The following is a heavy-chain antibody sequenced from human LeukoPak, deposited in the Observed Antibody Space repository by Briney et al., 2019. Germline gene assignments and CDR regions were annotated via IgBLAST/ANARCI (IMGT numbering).Heavy chain of an antibody. CDR1: GYTFTSYY. V-gene: IGHV1-2*02. J-gene: IGHJ3*02. CDR2: INPNSGGT. Sequence: ASAKVSCKASGYTFTSYYMHWVRQAPGQGLEWMGWINPNSGGTNYAQKLQGRVTMTTDTSTSTAYMELRSLRSDDTAVYYCARARYGGNSPRDAFDIWGQGTMVTVSS. D-gene: IGHD4-23*01. CDR3: ARARYGGNSPRDAFDI.